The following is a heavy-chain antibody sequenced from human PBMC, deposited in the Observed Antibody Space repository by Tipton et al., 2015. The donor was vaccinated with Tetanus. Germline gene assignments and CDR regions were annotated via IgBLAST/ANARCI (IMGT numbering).Heavy chain of an antibody. CDR3: ARVPYRGADYLYTRFDY. V-gene: IGHV3-30*04. Sequence: SLRLSCAASGVAFSSFAMHWVRQAPGKGLEWVAAISYDGSKNNYADSVKGRFTISRDNSKNILYLQMNSLRPEDAAMYYCARVPYRGADYLYTRFDYWGQGTRVTVSS. CDR1: GVAFSSFA. CDR2: ISYDGSKN. D-gene: IGHD2/OR15-2a*01. J-gene: IGHJ4*02.